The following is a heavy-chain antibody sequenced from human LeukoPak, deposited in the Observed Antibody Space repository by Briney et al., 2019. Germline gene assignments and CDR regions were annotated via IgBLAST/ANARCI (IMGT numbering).Heavy chain of an antibody. CDR3: ARDATVAYDSGYGHFGY. J-gene: IGHJ4*02. V-gene: IGHV3-7*01. CDR1: GFTFSSFW. Sequence: GGSLRLSCAASGFTFSSFWMSWVRQAPGKGLEWVANIKQDGSDKYYVDSVKGRFTISRDNAKNSLYLEMNSLRAEDTAVYYCARDATVAYDSGYGHFGYWGQGILVAVSS. CDR2: IKQDGSDK. D-gene: IGHD5-12*01.